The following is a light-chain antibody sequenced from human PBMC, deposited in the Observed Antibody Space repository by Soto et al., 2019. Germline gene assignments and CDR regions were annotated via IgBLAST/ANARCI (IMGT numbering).Light chain of an antibody. Sequence: EVVLTQSPGTLSLSPGERATLSCRASQSVSSNYLAWCQQKPGQDPRLLIYGASSSATGIPDRFSDSGSGTDFTLTISRLEPEDCAVYYCQQYGSSPWTFGQGTKVEIK. CDR3: QQYGSSPWT. CDR1: QSVSSNY. V-gene: IGKV3-20*01. CDR2: GAS. J-gene: IGKJ1*01.